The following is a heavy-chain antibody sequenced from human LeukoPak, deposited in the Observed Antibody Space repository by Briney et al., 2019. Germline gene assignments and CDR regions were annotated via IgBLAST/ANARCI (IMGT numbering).Heavy chain of an antibody. CDR2: XXXXXXXX. V-gene: IGHV1-18*01. Sequence: ASVKVSCKASGYTFTSYGXSXVRQAPGQGLEWXXXXXXXXXXXNXXQELQGRVTMTTDTSTSTAYMGLRSLRSYDTAVYYCARDDRRTYYYDSSGYYATYYYYGMDVWGQGTTVTVSS. J-gene: IGHJ6*02. CDR3: ARDDRRTYYYDSSGYYATYYYYGMDV. CDR1: GYTFTSYG. D-gene: IGHD3-22*01.